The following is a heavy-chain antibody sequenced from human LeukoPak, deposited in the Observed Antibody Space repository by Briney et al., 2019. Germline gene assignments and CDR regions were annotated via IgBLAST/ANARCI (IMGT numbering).Heavy chain of an antibody. D-gene: IGHD3-10*01. V-gene: IGHV4-34*01. Sequence: SETLSLTCAVYGGFFSGYYWSWIRQPPGKGLEWIGEINHSGSTNYNPSLKSRVTISVDTSKNQFSLKLSSVTAADTAVYYCARDRSPGNFDYWGQGTLVTVSS. J-gene: IGHJ4*02. CDR3: ARDRSPGNFDY. CDR1: GGFFSGYY. CDR2: INHSGST.